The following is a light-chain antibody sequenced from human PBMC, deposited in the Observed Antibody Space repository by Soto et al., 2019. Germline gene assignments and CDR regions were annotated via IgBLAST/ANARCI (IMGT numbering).Light chain of an antibody. CDR3: QKYGPSPLT. Sequence: EIVLTQSPGTLSLSPGERATLSCRASQSVASSFIAWFQQKPGQPPRLLIYTASSRAPGIPDRFTASGSGTDFTLTISRLEPEDFAVYYCQKYGPSPLTFGGGTKVEI. V-gene: IGKV3-20*01. CDR2: TAS. CDR1: QSVASSF. J-gene: IGKJ4*01.